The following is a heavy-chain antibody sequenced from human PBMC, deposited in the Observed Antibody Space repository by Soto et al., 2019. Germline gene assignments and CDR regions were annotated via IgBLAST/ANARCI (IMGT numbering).Heavy chain of an antibody. J-gene: IGHJ4*02. V-gene: IGHV3-48*01. Sequence: EVQLVESGGGLVQPGGSLRLSCAASGFTFSSYSMNWVRQAPGKGLEWVSYISSSSSTIYYAVSVKGRFTISRDNAKNSLYLQMNSLRAEDTAVYYCARANYYGSPGDFDYGGQGTLVTVSS. CDR3: ARANYYGSPGDFDY. D-gene: IGHD3-10*01. CDR1: GFTFSSYS. CDR2: ISSSSSTI.